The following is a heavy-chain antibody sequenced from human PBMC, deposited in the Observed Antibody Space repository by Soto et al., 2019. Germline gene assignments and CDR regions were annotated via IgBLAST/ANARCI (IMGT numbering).Heavy chain of an antibody. V-gene: IGHV4-59*01. CDR1: GGSISSYY. J-gene: IGHJ5*02. Sequence: PSETLSLTCTVSGGSISSYYWSWIRQPPGKGLEWIGYIYYSGSTNYNPSLKSRVTMSVDTSKNQFSLKLSSVTAADTAVYYCARRTRAGYYAPYNWFDPWGQGTLVTVSS. D-gene: IGHD3-22*01. CDR2: IYYSGST. CDR3: ARRTRAGYYAPYNWFDP.